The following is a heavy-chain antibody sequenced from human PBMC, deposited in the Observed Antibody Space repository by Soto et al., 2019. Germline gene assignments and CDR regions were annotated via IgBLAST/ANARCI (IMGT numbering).Heavy chain of an antibody. Sequence: GGSLRLSCAASGFTFSNAWMSWVRQAPGKGLEWVGRIKSKTDGGTTDYAAPVKGRFTISRDDSKNTLYLQMNSLKTEDTAVYYCTTDWTGALNYYMDVWGKGTTVTVSS. CDR2: IKSKTDGGTT. J-gene: IGHJ6*03. CDR3: TTDWTGALNYYMDV. CDR1: GFTFSNAW. D-gene: IGHD3-10*01. V-gene: IGHV3-15*01.